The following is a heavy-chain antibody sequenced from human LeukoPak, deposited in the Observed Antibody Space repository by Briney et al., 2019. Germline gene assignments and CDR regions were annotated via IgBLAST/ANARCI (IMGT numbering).Heavy chain of an antibody. J-gene: IGHJ4*02. CDR3: AKVDGITIFEVFDY. D-gene: IGHD3-3*01. CDR1: GFTFSSYA. CDR2: ISGSGGST. V-gene: IGHV3-23*01. Sequence: GGSLRLYCAASGFTFSSYAMSWVRQAPGKGLEWVSAISGSGGSTYYADSVKGRFTISRDNYKNTLYLQMNSLRAEDTAVYYCAKVDGITIFEVFDYWGQGTLVTVSS.